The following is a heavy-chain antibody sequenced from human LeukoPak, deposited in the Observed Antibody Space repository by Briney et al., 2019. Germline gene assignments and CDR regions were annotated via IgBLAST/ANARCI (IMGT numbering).Heavy chain of an antibody. D-gene: IGHD6-19*01. V-gene: IGHV3-23*01. CDR1: GFTFSSYA. Sequence: GGSLRLSCAASGFTFSSYAMSWVRQAPGKGLEWFSAISGSGGSTYYADSVKGRFTIYRDNSKNTLYLKMNSLKAEDTAVYYCAIASSGWGGAFDIWGQGTMVTVSS. CDR2: ISGSGGST. J-gene: IGHJ3*02. CDR3: AIASSGWGGAFDI.